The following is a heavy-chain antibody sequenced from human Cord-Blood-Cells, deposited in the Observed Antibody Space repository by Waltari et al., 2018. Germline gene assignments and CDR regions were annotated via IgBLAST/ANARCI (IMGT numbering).Heavy chain of an antibody. CDR2: MNPNSGNT. CDR3: ARSPAGTWLRHRYFDY. CDR1: GYTFTSYD. Sequence: QVQLVQSGAEVKKPGASVKVSCKASGYTFTSYDINWVRQATGQGLEWMGWMNPNSGNTSYAQKFQGRVTMTRNTSISTAYMELSSLRSEDTAVYYCARSPAGTWLRHRYFDYWGQGTLVTVSS. V-gene: IGHV1-8*01. J-gene: IGHJ4*02. D-gene: IGHD5-12*01.